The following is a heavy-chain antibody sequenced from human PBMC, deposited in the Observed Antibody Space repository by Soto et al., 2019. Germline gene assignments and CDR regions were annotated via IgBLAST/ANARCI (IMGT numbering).Heavy chain of an antibody. D-gene: IGHD3-9*01. CDR3: ATAYILTGYRYFDY. CDR2: INPNSGGT. Sequence: ASVKVSCKASGYTFTGYYMHWVRQAPGQGLEWMGWINPNSGGTNYAQKFQGRVTMTRDTSISTAYMELSRLRSDDTAVYYCATAYILTGYRYFDYWGQGTLVTVSS. CDR1: GYTFTGYY. V-gene: IGHV1-2*02. J-gene: IGHJ4*02.